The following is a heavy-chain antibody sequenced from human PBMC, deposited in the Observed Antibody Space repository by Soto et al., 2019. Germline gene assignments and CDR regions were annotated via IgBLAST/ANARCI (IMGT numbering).Heavy chain of an antibody. V-gene: IGHV3-11*06. J-gene: IGHJ6*02. CDR1: GFTFSDYY. Sequence: GGSLRLSCAASGFTFSDYYMSWIRQAPGKGLEWVSYISSSSSYTNYADSVKGRFTISRDNAKNSLYLQMNSLRAEDTAVYYCARAGGYSITTPNQRAYDMDVGGQGTTVTVSS. CDR3: ARAGGYSITTPNQRAYDMDV. D-gene: IGHD6-13*01. CDR2: ISSSSSYT.